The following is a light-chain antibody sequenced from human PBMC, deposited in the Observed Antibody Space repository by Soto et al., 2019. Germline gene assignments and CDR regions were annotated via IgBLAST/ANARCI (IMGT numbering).Light chain of an antibody. CDR1: QSVTSNF. V-gene: IGKV3-20*01. CDR3: QQYDYSVWWT. Sequence: ENVLTQSPGTLSLSPGERATLSCRASQSVTSNFLAWYQQKAGQPPRLLIYGASSRATGIPDRFSGSGSGTEFTLTISRLEPEDFAVYYCQQYDYSVWWTSGQGTKEEIK. J-gene: IGKJ1*01. CDR2: GAS.